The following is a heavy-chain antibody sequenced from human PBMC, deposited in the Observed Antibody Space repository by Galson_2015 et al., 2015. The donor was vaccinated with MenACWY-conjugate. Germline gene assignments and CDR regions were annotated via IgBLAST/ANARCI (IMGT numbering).Heavy chain of an antibody. CDR3: TRETPRLDRPGAKKYYGDN. Sequence: SVKVSCKASGYTFGGYYIHWVRQAPGQGLEGMGWIDTNNGATNYAQNFQAWVTMPRDSSIRTVDMELRSLKSAATAGYDWTRETPRLDRPGAKKYYGDNWGQGTL. J-gene: IGHJ4*02. D-gene: IGHD1-14*01. CDR1: GYTFGGYY. V-gene: IGHV1-2*04. CDR2: IDTNNGAT.